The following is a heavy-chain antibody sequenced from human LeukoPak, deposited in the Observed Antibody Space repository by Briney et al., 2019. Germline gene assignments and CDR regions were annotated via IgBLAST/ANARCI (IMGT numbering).Heavy chain of an antibody. J-gene: IGHJ4*02. CDR1: GVTFSIYA. D-gene: IGHD3-10*01. CDR3: ANTPEGYYGSGSYYLV. V-gene: IGHV3-23*01. Sequence: GGSLRLSCAASGVTFSIYAMSSVRQAPGKGREWVSAISGSGGSTYYAHSVKSRFTISRDNSKNTLYLEMNSLRAEDTAVYYCANTPEGYYGSGSYYLVWGQGTLVTVSS. CDR2: ISGSGGST.